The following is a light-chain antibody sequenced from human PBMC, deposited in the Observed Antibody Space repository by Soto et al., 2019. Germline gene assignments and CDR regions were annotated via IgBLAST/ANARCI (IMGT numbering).Light chain of an antibody. J-gene: IGLJ2*01. V-gene: IGLV2-14*03. CDR3: SSYTGTFTVL. Sequence: QAVVTQPASVSGSPGQSITISCAGTSGDIGGYNYVSWFQHHPGKVPKLILFDVSNRPSGISSRFSGSKSGNTASLTISGLQTEDEADYYCSSYTGTFTVLFGGGTKLTVL. CDR2: DVS. CDR1: SGDIGGYNY.